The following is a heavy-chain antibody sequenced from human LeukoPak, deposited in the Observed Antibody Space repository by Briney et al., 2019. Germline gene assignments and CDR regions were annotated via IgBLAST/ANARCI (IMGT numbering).Heavy chain of an antibody. CDR1: GYSFSSYW. D-gene: IGHD5-18*01. V-gene: IGHV5-51*01. Sequence: GESLKISCKGSGYSFSSYWIGWVRQMPGKGLELMGIIYPGDSDTRYSPSFQGQVTISADKSISTAYLQWSSLKASDTAMYYCARRIRGYSYGYYYYYYMDVWGKGTTVTVSS. CDR2: IYPGDSDT. J-gene: IGHJ6*03. CDR3: ARRIRGYSYGYYYYYYMDV.